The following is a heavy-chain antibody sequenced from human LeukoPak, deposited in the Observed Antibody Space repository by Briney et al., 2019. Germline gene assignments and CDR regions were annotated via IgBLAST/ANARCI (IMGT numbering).Heavy chain of an antibody. J-gene: IGHJ3*02. CDR2: MNPNSGNT. Sequence: ASVKVSCKASGYTFTSYDINWVRQATGQGLEWMGWMNPNSGNTGYAQKFQGRVTMTRDTSISTAYMELSRLRSDDTAVYYCARRLHDAFDIWGQGTMVTVSS. CDR3: ARRLHDAFDI. V-gene: IGHV1-8*02. CDR1: GYTFTSYD.